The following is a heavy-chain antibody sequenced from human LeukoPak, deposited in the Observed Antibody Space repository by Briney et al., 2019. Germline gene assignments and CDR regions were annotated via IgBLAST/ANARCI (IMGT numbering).Heavy chain of an antibody. J-gene: IGHJ4*02. CDR3: AKTSTRGAYYFDY. V-gene: IGHV3-53*01. CDR1: GFTVSSNY. Sequence: GGSLRLSCAVSGFTVSSNYMSWVRQAPGKGLEWVSLIYSGGSTYYADSVKGRFTVSRDNSKNTLDLQMNSLRAEDTAVYYCAKTSTRGAYYFDYWGQGTLVTVSS. CDR2: IYSGGST. D-gene: IGHD1-26*01.